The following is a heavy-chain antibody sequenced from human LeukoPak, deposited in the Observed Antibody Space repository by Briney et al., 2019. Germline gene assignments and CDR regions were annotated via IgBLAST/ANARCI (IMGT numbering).Heavy chain of an antibody. Sequence: GGSLRLSCAASGFTFSSYAMSWVRQAPGKGLEWVSAITDTGGDTYHADSVKGRLTISRDNSKDTLYLQMISLRAEDTALYYCTKGSSSSTPYYFDYWGQGTLVTVSS. D-gene: IGHD6-6*01. CDR1: GFTFSSYA. CDR2: ITDTGGDT. V-gene: IGHV3-23*01. CDR3: TKGSSSSTPYYFDY. J-gene: IGHJ4*02.